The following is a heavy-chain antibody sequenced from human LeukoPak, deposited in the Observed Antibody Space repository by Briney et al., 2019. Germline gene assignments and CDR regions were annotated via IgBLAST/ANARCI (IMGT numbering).Heavy chain of an antibody. J-gene: IGHJ4*02. CDR1: GYTFTSYD. CDR2: MSPNSGNT. Sequence: GASVKVSCKASGYTFTSYDVNWVRQATGQGLEWMGWMSPNSGNTGYAQRFQGRVAMTRNTSISTAYMELSSLRSEDTAVYYCTVGPPNWGFDYWGQGTLVTVSS. D-gene: IGHD7-27*01. CDR3: TVGPPNWGFDY. V-gene: IGHV1-8*01.